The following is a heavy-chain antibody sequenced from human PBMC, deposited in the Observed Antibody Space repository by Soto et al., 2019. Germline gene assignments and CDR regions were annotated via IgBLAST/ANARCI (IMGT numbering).Heavy chain of an antibody. CDR3: ARKGAVGDGYNGFDF. V-gene: IGHV3-48*02. CDR2: ISGSSSTI. D-gene: IGHD5-12*01. CDR1: GFSFSSYA. Sequence: EVQLLESGGGLVQPGGSLRLSCVASGFSFSSYAMTWVRQAPGKGLEWISYISGSSSTIYYADSVKGRFTISRDNAKHSLTLQLNSLTDEDTAVYYCARKGAVGDGYNGFDFWGQGTLVTVSS. J-gene: IGHJ4*02.